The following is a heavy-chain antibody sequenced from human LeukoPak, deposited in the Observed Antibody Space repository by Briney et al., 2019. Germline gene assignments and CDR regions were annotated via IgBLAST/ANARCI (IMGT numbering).Heavy chain of an antibody. V-gene: IGHV3-30-3*01. CDR1: GFAFSSYA. CDR2: ISYDGSNK. Sequence: GGSLRLSCAASGFAFSSYAMHWVRQAPGKGLEWVAVISYDGSNKYYADSVKGRFTISRDNSKNTLYLQMNSLRAEDTAVYYCARGGLYDSSGYQTPLGYWGQGTLVTVSS. D-gene: IGHD3-22*01. J-gene: IGHJ4*02. CDR3: ARGGLYDSSGYQTPLGY.